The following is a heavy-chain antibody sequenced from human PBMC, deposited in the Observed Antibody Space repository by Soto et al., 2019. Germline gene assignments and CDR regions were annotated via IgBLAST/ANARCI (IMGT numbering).Heavy chain of an antibody. CDR1: GGSISSSSYY. CDR2: IYYSGST. CDR3: APITMVRGVIKGDY. Sequence: SETLSLTCTVSGGSISSSSYYWGWIRQPPGKGLEWIGSIYYSGSTYYNPSLKSRVTISVVTSKNQFSLKLSSVTAADTAVSYCAPITMVRGVIKGDYWGQGTLVTVSS. D-gene: IGHD3-10*01. V-gene: IGHV4-39*01. J-gene: IGHJ4*02.